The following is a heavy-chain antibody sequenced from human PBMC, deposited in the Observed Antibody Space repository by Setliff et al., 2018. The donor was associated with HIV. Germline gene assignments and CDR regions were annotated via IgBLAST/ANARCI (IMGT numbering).Heavy chain of an antibody. CDR3: ARGTYYYYYYMDV. D-gene: IGHD1-1*01. CDR1: GVSIENNF. V-gene: IGHV4-59*08. CDR2: ISYTGST. J-gene: IGHJ6*03. Sequence: PSETLSLTCTVSGVSIENNFWSWFRQPPGKGLEWIGYISYTGSTNYDPSLKSRLTISLDTSKNQFSLKLSSVTAADTAVYFCARGTYYYYYYMDVWGKGTTVTVSS.